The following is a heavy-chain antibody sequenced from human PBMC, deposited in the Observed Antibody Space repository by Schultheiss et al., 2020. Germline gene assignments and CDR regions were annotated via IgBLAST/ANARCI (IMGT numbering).Heavy chain of an antibody. CDR3: ARSDDYVWGSYRYTGTGFYFDY. CDR1: GFTFSSYW. Sequence: GESLKISCAASGFTFSSYWMSWVRQAPGKGLEWVANIKQDGSEKYYVDSVKGRFTISRDNAKNSLYLQMNSLRAEDTAVYYCARSDDYVWGSYRYTGTGFYFDYWGQGTLVNVSS. D-gene: IGHD3-16*02. J-gene: IGHJ4*02. V-gene: IGHV3-7*01. CDR2: IKQDGSEK.